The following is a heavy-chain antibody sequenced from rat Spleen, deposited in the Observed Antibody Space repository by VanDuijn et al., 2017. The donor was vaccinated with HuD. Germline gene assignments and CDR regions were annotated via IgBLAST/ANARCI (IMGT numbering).Heavy chain of an antibody. CDR1: GFSLTSYH. CDR3: SRGQYYGYNSFAY. D-gene: IGHD1-9*01. CDR2: IWTGGST. V-gene: IGHV2-43*01. Sequence: QVQLKESGPGLVQPSQTLSLTCTVSGFSLTSYHVSWVRQPPGKGLEWMGVIWTGGSTDYNSALKSRLSIRRDTSKSQVFLKKNSLQTEDTTICFCSRGQYYGYNSFAYWGQGTLDTVSS. J-gene: IGHJ3*01.